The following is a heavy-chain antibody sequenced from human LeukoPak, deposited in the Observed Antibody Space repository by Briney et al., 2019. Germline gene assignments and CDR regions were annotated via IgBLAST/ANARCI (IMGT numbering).Heavy chain of an antibody. J-gene: IGHJ4*02. D-gene: IGHD6-19*01. V-gene: IGHV4-39*01. Sequence: SETLSLACSVSGDSISSSSYYWGWIRQPPGKGLEWIGSICYSGSTYYNPSLKSRVTVSVDTSKNQFSLSLSSVTAADTAVYYCARRRLGWYSVDYWGQGTLVTVSS. CDR1: GDSISSSSYY. CDR3: ARRRLGWYSVDY. CDR2: ICYSGST.